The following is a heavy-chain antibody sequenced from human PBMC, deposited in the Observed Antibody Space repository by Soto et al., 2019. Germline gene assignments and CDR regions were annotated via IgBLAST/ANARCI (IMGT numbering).Heavy chain of an antibody. D-gene: IGHD4-17*01. CDR3: ARDLESDYGEGIGIDY. Sequence: EVQLVESGGGLVKPGGSLRLSCAASGFTFSSYSMNWVRQAPGKGLEWVSSISSSSSYIYYADSVKGRFTISRDNAKNSRYLQMNSLRAEDTAVYYCARDLESDYGEGIGIDYWGQGALVTVSS. J-gene: IGHJ4*02. V-gene: IGHV3-21*01. CDR1: GFTFSSYS. CDR2: ISSSSSYI.